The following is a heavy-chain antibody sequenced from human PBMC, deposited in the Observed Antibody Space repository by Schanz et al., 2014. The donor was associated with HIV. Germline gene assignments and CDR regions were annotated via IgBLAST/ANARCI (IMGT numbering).Heavy chain of an antibody. CDR3: ARAGVTDLFDH. J-gene: IGHJ4*02. Sequence: QVQLVESGGGVVQPGRSLRLSCAASGFTFSNFAMHWVRQAPGKGLEWAAVIWYDGSYKYYADSVKGRFTISRDKAKNSLYLQMNSLRDEDTAVYYCARAGVTDLFDHWGQGTLVTVSS. CDR1: GFTFSNFA. CDR2: IWYDGSYK. D-gene: IGHD2-21*02. V-gene: IGHV3-33*01.